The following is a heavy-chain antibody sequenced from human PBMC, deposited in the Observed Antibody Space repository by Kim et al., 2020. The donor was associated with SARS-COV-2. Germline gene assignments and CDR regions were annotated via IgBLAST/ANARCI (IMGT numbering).Heavy chain of an antibody. CDR3: ARRSWGRNYYYYGMDV. Sequence: SVKGRFTISRDNAKNSLYLQMNSLRAEDTAVYYCARRSWGRNYYYYGMDVWGQGTTVTVSS. D-gene: IGHD3-16*01. V-gene: IGHV3-21*01. J-gene: IGHJ6*02.